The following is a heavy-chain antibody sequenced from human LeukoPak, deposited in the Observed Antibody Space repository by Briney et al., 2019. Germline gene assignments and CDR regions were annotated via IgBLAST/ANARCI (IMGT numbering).Heavy chain of an antibody. CDR1: GGSISSYY. V-gene: IGHV4-4*07. D-gene: IGHD3-9*01. J-gene: IGHJ6*02. CDR2: IYTSWCT. CDR3: AREGPWGGYDILTGYYDYYYYGMDV. Sequence: SETLSLTCTVSGGSISSYYWSWIRQPAGKGLEWIGRIYTSWCTNYNPSLKSRVTMSVDTSKNQFSLKLSSVTAADTAVYYCAREGPWGGYDILTGYYDYYYYGMDVWGQGTTVTVSS.